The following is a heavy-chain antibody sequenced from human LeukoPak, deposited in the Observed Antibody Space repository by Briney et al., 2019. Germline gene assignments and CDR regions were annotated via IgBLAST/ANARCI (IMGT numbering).Heavy chain of an antibody. CDR3: AKDWGAYYDSSGFYSGDFDY. D-gene: IGHD3-22*01. CDR2: ISGGGGST. V-gene: IGHV3-43*02. CDR1: GFTFDDYA. J-gene: IGHJ4*02. Sequence: GGSLRLSCAASGFTFDDYAMHWVRQDPGKGLEWVSLISGGGGSTYYADSVKGRFTISRDNSKNSLYLQMNSLRTEDTALYYCAKDWGAYYDSSGFYSGDFDYWGQGTLVTVSS.